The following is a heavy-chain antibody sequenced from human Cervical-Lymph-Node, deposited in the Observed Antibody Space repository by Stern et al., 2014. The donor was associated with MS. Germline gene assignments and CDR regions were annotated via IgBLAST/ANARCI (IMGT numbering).Heavy chain of an antibody. CDR3: AREYKGVFDY. CDR1: GGTFSSYT. CDR2: IIPLLGTA. V-gene: IGHV1-69*01. D-gene: IGHD1-14*01. J-gene: IGHJ4*02. Sequence: VQLVESGAEVKKPGSSVKVSCKASGGTFSSYTVSWVRQAPGQGLEWMGGIIPLLGTANYAHKVQGRVNITAGESKRTEYMELSSLRSDDTAVFYCAREYKGVFDYWGQGTLVTVSS.